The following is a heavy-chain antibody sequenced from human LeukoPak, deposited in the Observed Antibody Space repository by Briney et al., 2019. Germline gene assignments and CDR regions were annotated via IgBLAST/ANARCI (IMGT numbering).Heavy chain of an antibody. CDR3: ARGASRPDGWTGGYHL. D-gene: IGHD2-2*01. CDR1: GGSIVGYK. CDR2: TDDVGKT. J-gene: IGHJ4*02. Sequence: SETLSLTCSVSGGSIVGYKWAWIRQPAGEGLEWLGRTDDVGKTDYRLCFESRITVSVDQSRNQVSLKLVSVSAEDTAVYYGARGASRPDGWTGGYHLWGQGISVTVSS. V-gene: IGHV4-4*07.